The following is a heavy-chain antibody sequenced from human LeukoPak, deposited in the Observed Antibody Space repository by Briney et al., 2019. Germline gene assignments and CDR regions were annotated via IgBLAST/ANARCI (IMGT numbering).Heavy chain of an antibody. CDR2: IYYSGST. V-gene: IGHV4-30-4*08. J-gene: IGHJ5*02. D-gene: IGHD3-3*01. Sequence: SETLSLTCTVSGGSISSGDYYWSWIRQPPGKGLEWIGYIYYSGSTYYNPSLKSRVTISVDTSKNQFSLKLSSVTAADTAVYYCARVKVDRITIFGVVKYNWLDPWGQGTLVTVSS. CDR3: ARVKVDRITIFGVVKYNWLDP. CDR1: GGSISSGDYY.